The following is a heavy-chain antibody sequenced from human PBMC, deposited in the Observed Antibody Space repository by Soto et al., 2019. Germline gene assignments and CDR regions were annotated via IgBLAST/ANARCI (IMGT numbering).Heavy chain of an antibody. J-gene: IGHJ6*02. CDR2: IYYSGST. CDR1: GGSISSGDYY. D-gene: IGHD2-2*03. Sequence: SETLSLTCTVSGGSISSGDYYCSWIRQHPGRGLEWIGHIYYSGSTYYNSSLESRVTISIDTSKNQFSLNLSSVTAADTAVYYCARESGYCSSTRCYDYYYGMDVWGQGTTVTVSS. V-gene: IGHV4-31*03. CDR3: ARESGYCSSTRCYDYYYGMDV.